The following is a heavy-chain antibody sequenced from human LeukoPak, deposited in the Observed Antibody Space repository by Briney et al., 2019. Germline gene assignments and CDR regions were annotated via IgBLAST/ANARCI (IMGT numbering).Heavy chain of an antibody. J-gene: IGHJ6*04. CDR2: ISSSGSTI. Sequence: LTGGSLRLSCAASGFTFSSYEMNWVRQAPGKGLEWVSYISSSGSTIYYVDSVKGRFTISRDNAKNSLYLQMNSLRAEDTAVYYCAELGITMIGGVWGKGTTVTISS. CDR3: AELGITMIGGV. CDR1: GFTFSSYE. D-gene: IGHD3-10*02. V-gene: IGHV3-48*03.